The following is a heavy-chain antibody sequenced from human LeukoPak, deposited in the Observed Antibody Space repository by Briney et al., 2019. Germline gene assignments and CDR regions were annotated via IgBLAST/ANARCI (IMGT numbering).Heavy chain of an antibody. V-gene: IGHV1-2*02. J-gene: IGHJ4*02. CDR3: ARDPGRGYYAD. D-gene: IGHD3-22*01. CDR2: IHPNSGGT. Sequence: ASVRVSCTASGHTVTPSYMHWGRQAPGHGLDWRGWIHPNSGGTKYGERFQGTVTMSRDTSISTANMELSRLRSDDTAVYYCARDPGRGYYADWGQGTLVAVSS. CDR1: GHTVTPSY.